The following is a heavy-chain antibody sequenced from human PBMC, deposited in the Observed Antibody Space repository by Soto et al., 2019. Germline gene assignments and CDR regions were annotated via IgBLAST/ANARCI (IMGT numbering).Heavy chain of an antibody. CDR3: AMTLRGSSYFDY. CDR1: GFTFSSYG. CDR2: IWYDGSNK. V-gene: IGHV3-33*01. Sequence: GGSLRLSCAASGFTFSSYGMHWVRQAPGKGLEWVAVIWYDGSNKYYVDSVKGRFTISRDNSKNTLYLQMNSLRAEDTAVYYCAMTLRGSSYFDYWGQGTLVTVSS. D-gene: IGHD1-26*01. J-gene: IGHJ4*02.